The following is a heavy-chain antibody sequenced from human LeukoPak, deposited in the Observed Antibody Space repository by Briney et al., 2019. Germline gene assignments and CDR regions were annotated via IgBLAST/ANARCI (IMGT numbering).Heavy chain of an antibody. CDR3: ARDILTGEIDY. D-gene: IGHD3-9*01. CDR2: ISYDGSNK. CDR1: GFTFSSYA. V-gene: IGHV3-30*14. J-gene: IGHJ4*02. Sequence: GGSLRLSCAASGFTFSSYAMHWVRQAPGKGLEWVAVISYDGSNKYYADSVKGRFTISRDNSKNTLYLQMGSLRAEDMAVYYCARDILTGEIDYWGQGTLVTVSS.